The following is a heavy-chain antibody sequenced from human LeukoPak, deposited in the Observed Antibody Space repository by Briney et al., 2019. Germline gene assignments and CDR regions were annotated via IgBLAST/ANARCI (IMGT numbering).Heavy chain of an antibody. CDR2: IIPIFGTA. V-gene: IGHV1-69*13. J-gene: IGHJ4*02. Sequence: SVKVSCTASGYTFTSYYMHWVRQAPGQGLEWMGGIIPIFGTANYAQKFQGRVTITADESTSTAYMELSSLRSEDTAVYYCARAESDYDILTGYFPFDYWGQGTLVTVSS. CDR1: GYTFTSYY. D-gene: IGHD3-9*01. CDR3: ARAESDYDILTGYFPFDY.